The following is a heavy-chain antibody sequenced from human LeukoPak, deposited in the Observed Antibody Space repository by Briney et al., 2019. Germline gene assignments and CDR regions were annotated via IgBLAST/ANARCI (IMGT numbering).Heavy chain of an antibody. J-gene: IGHJ6*03. CDR1: GFTVSSNY. CDR3: ARGRFLEWSIFDYYYMDV. D-gene: IGHD3-3*01. Sequence: PGGSLRLSCAASGFTVSSNYMSWVRQAPGKGPEWVSAISGSGGSTYYADSVKGRFTISRDNSKNTLYLQMNSLRAEDTAVYYCARGRFLEWSIFDYYYMDVWGKXXXXXVSX. CDR2: ISGSGGST. V-gene: IGHV3-23*01.